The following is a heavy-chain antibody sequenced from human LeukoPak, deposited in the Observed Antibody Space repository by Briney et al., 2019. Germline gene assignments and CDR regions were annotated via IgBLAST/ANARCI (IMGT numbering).Heavy chain of an antibody. V-gene: IGHV3-23*01. CDR2: ISGSGGST. CDR3: TRAPGNYFDY. D-gene: IGHD6-13*01. J-gene: IGHJ4*02. Sequence: GGSLRLSCAASGFTFSSYAMSWVRQAPGKGLEWVSAISGSGGSTYYADSVKGRFTISRDNSKYTLHLQMNSLRAEDTATYYCTRAPGNYFDYWGQGTLVTVSS. CDR1: GFTFSSYA.